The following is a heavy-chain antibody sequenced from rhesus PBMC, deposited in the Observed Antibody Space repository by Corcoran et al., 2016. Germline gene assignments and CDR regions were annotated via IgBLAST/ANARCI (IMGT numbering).Heavy chain of an antibody. J-gene: IGHJ6*01. CDR1: GYSISSGYG. Sequence: QVQLQESGPGLVKPSETLSLTCAVSGYSISSGYGWSWIRQPPGKGLEWIGYISYSGSSYDTPSFKSLVTSSIDTSKYQFSLRLGSVTAADTAVYYCARGMATVAATMGYGLDSWGQGVVVTVSS. CDR3: ARGMATVAATMGYGLDS. V-gene: IGHV4-127*01. D-gene: IGHD4-29*01. CDR2: ISYSGSS.